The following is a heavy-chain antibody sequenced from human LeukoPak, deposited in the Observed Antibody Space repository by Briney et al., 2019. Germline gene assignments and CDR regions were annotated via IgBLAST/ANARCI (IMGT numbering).Heavy chain of an antibody. V-gene: IGHV4-4*02. CDR2: IYHSGST. CDR1: GGSISSSNW. CDR3: ARRRRCSGGSCYSVNY. D-gene: IGHD2-15*01. Sequence: SGTLSLTCAVSGGSISSSNWWSWVRPPPGKGLEWIGEIYHSGSTNYNPSLKSRVTISVDKSKNQFSLKLSSVTAADTAVCYCARRRRCSGGSCYSVNYWGQGTLVTVSS. J-gene: IGHJ4*02.